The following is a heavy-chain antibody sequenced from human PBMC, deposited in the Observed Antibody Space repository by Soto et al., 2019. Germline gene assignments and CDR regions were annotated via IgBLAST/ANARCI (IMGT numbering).Heavy chain of an antibody. CDR1: GYSFTSYG. CDR3: ARDRDYVWGSYRHTSDY. Sequence: QVQLVQSGAEVKKPGASVKVSCKASGYSFTSYGITWVRQAPGQGLEWMGWISAYNGDTNYAQKFQGRITMTTDASTRTAYMDLRSLGFDDPALYYCARDRDYVWGSYRHTSDYWGQGTLLTVSS. CDR2: ISAYNGDT. D-gene: IGHD3-16*02. V-gene: IGHV1-18*01. J-gene: IGHJ4*02.